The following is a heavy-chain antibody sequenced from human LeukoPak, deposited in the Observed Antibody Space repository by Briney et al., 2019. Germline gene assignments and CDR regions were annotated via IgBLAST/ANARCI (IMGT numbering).Heavy chain of an antibody. CDR2: ISSSSSYI. CDR3: ARAGIAARSYYYYMDV. V-gene: IGHV3-21*01. Sequence: GGSLRLSCAASGFTFSSYSMNWVRQAPGKGLEWVSSISSSSSYIYYADSVKGRFTISRDNAKNSLYLQMNSLRAEDTAVYYCARAGIAARSYYYYMDVWGKGTTVTVSS. CDR1: GFTFSSYS. J-gene: IGHJ6*03. D-gene: IGHD6-6*01.